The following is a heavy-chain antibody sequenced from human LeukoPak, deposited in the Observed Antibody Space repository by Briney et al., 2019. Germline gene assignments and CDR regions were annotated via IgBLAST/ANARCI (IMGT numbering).Heavy chain of an antibody. J-gene: IGHJ4*02. V-gene: IGHV3-7*05. Sequence: GGSLRFSCAASGFTFSTFWMTWVRQAPGKGLEWVANIKEDGSEKYYVDSLKGRFTISRDNAKNSLYLQMNSLRAEDTAVYYCARMKGCSSTTCYFAIYWGQGTLVTVSS. CDR2: IKEDGSEK. D-gene: IGHD2-2*01. CDR3: ARMKGCSSTTCYFAIY. CDR1: GFTFSTFW.